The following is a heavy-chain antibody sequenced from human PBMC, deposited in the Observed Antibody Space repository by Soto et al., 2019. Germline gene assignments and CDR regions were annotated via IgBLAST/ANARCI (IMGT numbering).Heavy chain of an antibody. V-gene: IGHV3-23*01. CDR3: AKTNCDILTATPTFFDY. CDR2: LTKSGVST. D-gene: IGHD3-9*01. J-gene: IGHJ4*02. Sequence: EVQLLESGGDLVQPGGSRRLSWAAPGLTFSAYAMGWFRQPPGRGLGWVATLTKSGVSTDYADSVKGRFTISRDNLRQTLYLQMNSLRAEDTAVYFCAKTNCDILTATPTFFDYWGQGTLVTVSS. CDR1: GLTFSAYA.